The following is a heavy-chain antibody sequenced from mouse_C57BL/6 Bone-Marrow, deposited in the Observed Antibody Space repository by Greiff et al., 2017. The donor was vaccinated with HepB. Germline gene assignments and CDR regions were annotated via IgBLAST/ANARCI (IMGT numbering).Heavy chain of an antibody. CDR3: ARVGLLRYGVYCAMDY. D-gene: IGHD1-1*01. Sequence: QVQLQQSGAELVRPGTSVKMSCKASGYTFTNYWIGWAKQRPGHGLEWIGDIYPGGGYTNYNEKFKGKATLTADKSSSTAYMQFSSLTSEDSAIYYCARVGLLRYGVYCAMDYWGQGTSVTVSS. CDR2: IYPGGGYT. CDR1: GYTFTNYW. V-gene: IGHV1-63*01. J-gene: IGHJ4*01.